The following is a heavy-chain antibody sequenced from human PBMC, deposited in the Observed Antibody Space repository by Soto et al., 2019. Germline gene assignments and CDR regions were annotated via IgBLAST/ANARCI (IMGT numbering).Heavy chain of an antibody. Sequence: ASVKVSCKASGYTFTGYYMHWVRQAPGQGLEWMGWINPNSGGTNYAQKFQGWVTMTRDTSISTAYMELSRLRSDDTAVYYCARDYYGSGSYSGFDYWGQGTLVTVSS. CDR1: GYTFTGYY. D-gene: IGHD3-10*01. J-gene: IGHJ4*02. V-gene: IGHV1-2*04. CDR2: INPNSGGT. CDR3: ARDYYGSGSYSGFDY.